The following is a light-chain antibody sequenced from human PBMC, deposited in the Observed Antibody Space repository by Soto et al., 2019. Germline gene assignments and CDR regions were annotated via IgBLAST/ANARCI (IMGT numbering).Light chain of an antibody. V-gene: IGLV1-47*01. CDR1: SSNIGSNY. CDR3: AAWDDSMSGLYV. CDR2: RNN. Sequence: HSVLTQPHSASGTPVQRVTISCSGSSSNIGSNYVYWYQQLPGTAPKLLIYRNNQRPSGVPDRFSGSKSGTSASLAISGLRSEDEADYYCAAWDDSMSGLYVFGTGTKVTVL. J-gene: IGLJ1*01.